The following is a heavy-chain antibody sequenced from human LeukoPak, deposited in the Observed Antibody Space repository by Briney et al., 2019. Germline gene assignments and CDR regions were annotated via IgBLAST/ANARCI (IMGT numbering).Heavy chain of an antibody. J-gene: IGHJ4*02. CDR2: INHSGST. CDR1: GGSFSGYY. D-gene: IGHD2-2*01. V-gene: IGHV4-34*01. Sequence: SETLSLTCAVYGGSFSGYYWSWIRQPPGKGLEWIGEINHSGSTNYNPSLKGRVTISVDTSKNQFSLKLSSVTAADTAVYYCARGFGDIVVVPAADQFDYWGQGTLVTVSS. CDR3: ARGFGDIVVVPAADQFDY.